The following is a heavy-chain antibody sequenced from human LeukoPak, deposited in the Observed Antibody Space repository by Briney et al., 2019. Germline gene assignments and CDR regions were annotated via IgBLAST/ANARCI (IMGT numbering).Heavy chain of an antibody. V-gene: IGHV3-15*01. Sequence: GGSLRLSCAAPGFTFSNAFIGSVRQAPGKGLECHHRIKRKTDVGTTEYDERVKGRFNMSRDESKNTLNMQMNSLKIENTAVYYCTSGGLGSGYGFDVWGQGTMVTAAS. CDR1: GFTFSNAF. CDR3: TSGGLGSGYGFDV. CDR2: IKRKTDVGTT. D-gene: IGHD1-26*01. J-gene: IGHJ3*01.